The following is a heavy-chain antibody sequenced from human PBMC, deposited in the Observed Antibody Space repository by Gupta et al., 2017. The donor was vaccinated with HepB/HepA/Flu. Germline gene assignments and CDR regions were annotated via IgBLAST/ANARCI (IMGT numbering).Heavy chain of an antibody. J-gene: IGHJ4*02. V-gene: IGHV1-2*02. Sequence: QVQLVQSGAEVKKPGASVWVSCRTSGYTFTNNYIHWVRQAPGQGLEWMGWINPKKGDTNYVRKVQGRVTMTSDTSISTAYMELSRLRSYDTAVYYCAREEKPLYYYFDYWGQGTLITVSS. D-gene: IGHD2-2*02. CDR1: GYTFTNNY. CDR3: AREEKPLYYYFDY. CDR2: INPKKGDT.